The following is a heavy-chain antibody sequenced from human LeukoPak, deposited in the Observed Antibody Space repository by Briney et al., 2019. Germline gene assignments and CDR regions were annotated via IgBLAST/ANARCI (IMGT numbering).Heavy chain of an antibody. Sequence: GESLKISCKGSGYSFTSYWIGWVRQMPGKGLGWMGIIYPGDSDTRYSPSFQGQVTISADKSISTAYLQWSSLKASDTAMYYCARQSRITIFGVDYYYMDVWGKGTTVTVSS. CDR1: GYSFTSYW. J-gene: IGHJ6*03. CDR3: ARQSRITIFGVDYYYMDV. D-gene: IGHD3-3*01. CDR2: IYPGDSDT. V-gene: IGHV5-51*01.